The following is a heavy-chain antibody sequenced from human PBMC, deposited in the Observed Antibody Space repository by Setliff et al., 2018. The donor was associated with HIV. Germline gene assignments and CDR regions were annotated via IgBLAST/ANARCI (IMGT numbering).Heavy chain of an antibody. D-gene: IGHD3-22*01. J-gene: IGHJ5*02. Sequence: SETLSLTCTVSGGSISSYYWSWIRQPPGKGLEWIGYIYYSGSTNYNPSLKSRVTISVDTSKNQFSLKLSSVTAADTAVYYCAVVAPGNWFDPWGQGTQVTVSS. CDR2: IYYSGST. V-gene: IGHV4-59*01. CDR3: AVVAPGNWFDP. CDR1: GGSISSYY.